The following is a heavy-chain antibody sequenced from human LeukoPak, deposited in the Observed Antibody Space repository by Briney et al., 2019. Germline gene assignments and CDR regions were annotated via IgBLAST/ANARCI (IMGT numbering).Heavy chain of an antibody. CDR1: GFTFSSYG. J-gene: IGHJ4*02. D-gene: IGHD5-12*01. CDR3: ARGPSGYHNT. V-gene: IGHV3-23*01. Sequence: GGTLRLSCAASGFTFSSYGMSWVRQAPGKGLEWVSAISGSGGSTYYADSVKGRFTISRDDSKSTLSLQMNSLRAEDTAVYYCARGPSGYHNTGGQGTLVTVSS. CDR2: ISGSGGST.